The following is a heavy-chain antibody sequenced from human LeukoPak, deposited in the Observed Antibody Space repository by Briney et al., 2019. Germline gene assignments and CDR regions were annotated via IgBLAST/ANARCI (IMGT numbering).Heavy chain of an antibody. CDR2: ISAIGGST. CDR1: GFTFSSYA. D-gene: IGHD3-22*01. CDR3: ARVYDSSGYYYY. V-gene: IGHV3-23*01. Sequence: GGSLRVSCAASGFTFSSYAMTWVRQAPGKGLEWVSGISAIGGSTYYADSVKGRFTISRDNSKNTLYLQMNSLRAEDTAVYYCARVYDSSGYYYYWGQGTLVTVSS. J-gene: IGHJ4*02.